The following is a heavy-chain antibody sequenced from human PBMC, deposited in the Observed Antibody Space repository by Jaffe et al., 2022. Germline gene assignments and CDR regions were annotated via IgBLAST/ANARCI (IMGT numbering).Heavy chain of an antibody. CDR3: AKVLTAMSGASDF. CDR1: GFTFSDYA. V-gene: IGHV3-23*01. J-gene: IGHJ4*02. Sequence: EVQLLESGGGLVQPGESLRLSCAASGFTFSDYAMRWLRQTPGKGLEWVSSISGRDGRTYYADSVKGRFTISRDISKNTLYLQMNSLRAEDTATYYCAKVLTAMSGASDFWGQGTLVTVSS. CDR2: ISGRDGRT. D-gene: IGHD3-3*01.